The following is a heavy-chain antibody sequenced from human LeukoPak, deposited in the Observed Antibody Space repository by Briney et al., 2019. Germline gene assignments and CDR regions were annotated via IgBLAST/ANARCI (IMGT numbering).Heavy chain of an antibody. V-gene: IGHV4-59*11. Sequence: PSETLSLTCTVSGGSMSGHFWSWFRRPPGKGLENIGYIHSSGSTNYIPSYKSRVTVSLEMSKYQVSLILSSVTAADTAVYYCARCPGDTDWYDLEFWGQGILVTVSS. D-gene: IGHD3-9*01. CDR2: IHSSGST. CDR1: GGSMSGHF. CDR3: ARCPGDTDWYDLEF. J-gene: IGHJ4*02.